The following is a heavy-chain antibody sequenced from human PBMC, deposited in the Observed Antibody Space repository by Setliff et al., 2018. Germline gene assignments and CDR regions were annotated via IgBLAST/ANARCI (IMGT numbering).Heavy chain of an antibody. CDR2: IKSKTDGGTT. CDR1: GLTFSNAW. J-gene: IGHJ6*03. CDR3: TTSISEDYDYGENEGVYYYHYYMDV. V-gene: IGHV3-15*01. D-gene: IGHD4-17*01. Sequence: GGSLRLSCAASGLTFSNAWMSWVRQAPGKGLEWVGRIKSKTDGGTTDYAAPVKGRFTISRDDSKNTLYLQMSSLKTEDTAVYYCTTSISEDYDYGENEGVYYYHYYMDVWGKGTTVTVSS.